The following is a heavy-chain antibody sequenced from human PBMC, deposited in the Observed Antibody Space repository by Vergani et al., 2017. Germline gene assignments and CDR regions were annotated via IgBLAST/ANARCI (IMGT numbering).Heavy chain of an antibody. CDR1: GGSISSSSYY. Sequence: QLQLQESGPGLVKPSETLSLTCTVSGGSISSSSYYWGWIRHPPGKGLEWIGSIYYSGSTYYNPSLKSRVTISVDTSKNQFSLKLSSVTAADTAVYYCARDPHNYGSGSFDYWGQGTLVTVSS. CDR3: ARDPHNYGSGSFDY. J-gene: IGHJ4*02. CDR2: IYYSGST. V-gene: IGHV4-39*07. D-gene: IGHD3-10*01.